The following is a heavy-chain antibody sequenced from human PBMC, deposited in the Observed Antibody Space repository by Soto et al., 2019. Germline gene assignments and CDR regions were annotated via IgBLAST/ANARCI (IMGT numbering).Heavy chain of an antibody. Sequence: QVQLVQSGAEVKKPGSSVKVSCKASGGTFSSYTISWVRQAPGQGLEWMGRIIPILGIANYAQKFQGRVTITADKSTSPAYMELSSRRSEDTAVYYCAMGDILTPENTWGQGTLVTVSS. V-gene: IGHV1-69*02. D-gene: IGHD3-9*01. CDR1: GGTFSSYT. CDR3: AMGDILTPENT. J-gene: IGHJ5*02. CDR2: IIPILGIA.